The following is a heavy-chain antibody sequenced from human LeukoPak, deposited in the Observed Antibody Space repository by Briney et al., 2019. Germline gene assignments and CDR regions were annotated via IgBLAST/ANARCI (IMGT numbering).Heavy chain of an antibody. CDR3: ARDRDYYDSSGRIKVFDP. Sequence: PGGSLRLSCAASGFTFSSYEMNWVRQAPGKGPEWVSYFSSSCSTIYYADSVKGRFTIPRDNAKNSLYLQMNSRRAEDTAVYYCARDRDYYDSSGRIKVFDPWGQGTLVTVSS. CDR2: FSSSCSTI. D-gene: IGHD3-22*01. CDR1: GFTFSSYE. V-gene: IGHV3-48*03. J-gene: IGHJ5*02.